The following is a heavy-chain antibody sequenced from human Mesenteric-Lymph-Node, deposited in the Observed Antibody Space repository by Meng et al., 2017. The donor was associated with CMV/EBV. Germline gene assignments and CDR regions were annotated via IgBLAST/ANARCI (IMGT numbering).Heavy chain of an antibody. CDR2: IIPILGIA. D-gene: IGHD2-2*02. J-gene: IGHJ6*02. Sequence: SVKVSCKASGGTFSSYAISWVRQAPGQGLEWMGGIIPILGIANYAQKFQGRATITADKSTSTAYMELSSLRSEDTAVYYCATLYALRDYYYYGMDVWGQGTTVTVSS. CDR1: GGTFSSYA. V-gene: IGHV1-69*10. CDR3: ATLYALRDYYYYGMDV.